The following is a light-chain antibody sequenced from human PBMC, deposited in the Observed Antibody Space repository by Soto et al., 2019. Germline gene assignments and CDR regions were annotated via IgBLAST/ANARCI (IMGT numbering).Light chain of an antibody. V-gene: IGKV1-27*01. CDR2: GAS. Sequence: DIQMTQSPSSLSASVGDRVTITCRASQGISNNLAWYQQKPGKVPQLLIYGASTLQSVVPSRFSGSRSGTDFTLTTSSLQPADVETYYCQQYDSAPLTFGQGTKVEFK. CDR3: QQYDSAPLT. J-gene: IGKJ1*01. CDR1: QGISNN.